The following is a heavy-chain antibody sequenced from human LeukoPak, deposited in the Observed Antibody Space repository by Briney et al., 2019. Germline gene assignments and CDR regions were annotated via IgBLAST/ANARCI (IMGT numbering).Heavy chain of an antibody. Sequence: PSETLSLTCAVSGVSVSDYYWSWIRQSPEKGLEWIAEVSPGGYTTYNPSLRSRVIISEDTSENQLSLNVTSVTAADTALYYCARIRCGRGQARCYNHWAQGSLVTVSS. CDR1: GVSVSDYY. CDR2: VSPGGYT. CDR3: ARIRCGRGQARCYNH. J-gene: IGHJ5*02. D-gene: IGHD2-21*01. V-gene: IGHV4-34*01.